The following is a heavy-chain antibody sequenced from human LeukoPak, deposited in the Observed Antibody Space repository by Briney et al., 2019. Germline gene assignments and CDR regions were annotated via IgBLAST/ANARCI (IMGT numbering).Heavy chain of an antibody. CDR3: ARGGRYYDSSGYLDY. Sequence: GGSLRLSCSASGFTFSTYAMHWVRQAPGKGLEYVSAISSNGGSTYYADSVKGRFTISRDNSKSTLYLQMNSLRAEDTAVYYCARGGRYYDSSGYLDYWGQGTLVTVSS. D-gene: IGHD3-22*01. CDR2: ISSNGGST. V-gene: IGHV3-64*04. J-gene: IGHJ4*02. CDR1: GFTFSTYA.